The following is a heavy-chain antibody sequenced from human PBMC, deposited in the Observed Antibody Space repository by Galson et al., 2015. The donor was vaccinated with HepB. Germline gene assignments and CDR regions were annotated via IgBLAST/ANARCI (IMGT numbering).Heavy chain of an antibody. V-gene: IGHV3-23*01. CDR1: GFTFSSYA. J-gene: IGHJ1*01. D-gene: IGHD6-19*01. Sequence: SLRLSCAASGFTFSSYAMSWVRQAPGKGLEWVSAISGSGGSTYYADSVKGRFTISRDNSKNTLYLQMNSLRAEDTAVYYCAKGGGIAVAGTVEYFQHWGQGTLVTVSS. CDR2: ISGSGGST. CDR3: AKGGGIAVAGTVEYFQH.